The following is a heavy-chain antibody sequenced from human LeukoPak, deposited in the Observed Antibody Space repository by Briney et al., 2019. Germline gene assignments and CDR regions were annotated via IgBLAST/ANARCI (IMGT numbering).Heavy chain of an antibody. CDR1: GFTFSNYA. D-gene: IGHD3-22*01. J-gene: IGHJ4*02. CDR2: ISGSSGGT. V-gene: IGHV3-23*01. CDR3: AKKTPYYYDITGYSLED. Sequence: GGSLRLSCAASGFTFSNYAMNWVRQAPGKGLEWVSGISGSSGGTYYAASVKGRFTISRDNSKNTVYLQMISLRAEDTAIYYCAKKTPYYYDITGYSLEDWGQGTLVTVSS.